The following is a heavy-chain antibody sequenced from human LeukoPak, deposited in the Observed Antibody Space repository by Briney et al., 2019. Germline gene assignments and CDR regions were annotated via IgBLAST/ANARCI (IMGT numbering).Heavy chain of an antibody. D-gene: IGHD3-22*01. Sequence: AGGSLRLSCAASGFTFSSYWMSWVRQSPGKGLEWVANINQDGSENHYVDSVKGRFTISRDNAKNSVFVQMNGLRVEDTAVYYCAKEGSSLTYYYDSSGSNFDYWGQGTLVTVSS. CDR3: AKEGSSLTYYYDSSGSNFDY. J-gene: IGHJ4*02. CDR2: INQDGSEN. CDR1: GFTFSSYW. V-gene: IGHV3-7*01.